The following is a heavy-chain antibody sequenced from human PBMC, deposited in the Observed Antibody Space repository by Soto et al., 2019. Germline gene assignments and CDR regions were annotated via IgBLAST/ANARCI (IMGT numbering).Heavy chain of an antibody. CDR2: ISYDGSNK. Sequence: QVQLVESGGGVVQPGRSLRLSCAASGFTFSSYAMHWVRQAPGKGLEGVAVISYDGSNKYYADSVKGRFTIYRDISKNTLYLQMNSLRAEDTAVYYCARAGGLLLDYWGQGTLVTVSS. J-gene: IGHJ4*02. D-gene: IGHD2-15*01. CDR1: GFTFSSYA. V-gene: IGHV3-30-3*01. CDR3: ARAGGLLLDY.